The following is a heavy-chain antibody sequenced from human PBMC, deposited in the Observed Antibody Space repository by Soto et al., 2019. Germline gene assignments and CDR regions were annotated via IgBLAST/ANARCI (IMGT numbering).Heavy chain of an antibody. Sequence: GGSLRLSCAASGFTFSSYWMTWVRQAPGKGLEWVANIKEDGSEKYYVDSVKGRFTISRDNAKNSLYLQMNSLRAEDTAVFYCSGGSPAYYYAMGVWGQGTTVTVSS. CDR2: IKEDGSEK. J-gene: IGHJ6*02. CDR1: GFTFSSYW. D-gene: IGHD2-15*01. V-gene: IGHV3-7*01. CDR3: SGGSPAYYYAMGV.